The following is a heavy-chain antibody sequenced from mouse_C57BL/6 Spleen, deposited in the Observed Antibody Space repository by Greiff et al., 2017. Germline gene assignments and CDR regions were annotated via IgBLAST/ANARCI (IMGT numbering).Heavy chain of an antibody. CDR3: ARWHYGSTYFDY. V-gene: IGHV1-69*01. D-gene: IGHD1-1*01. Sequence: QVQLQQPGAELVMPGASVKLSCKASGYTFTSYWMHWVKQRPGQGLEWIGELDPSDSYTNYNQKFKGKSTLTVDKSSSTAYMQLSSLTSEDSAVYYCARWHYGSTYFDYWGQGTTLTVSS. CDR2: LDPSDSYT. CDR1: GYTFTSYW. J-gene: IGHJ2*01.